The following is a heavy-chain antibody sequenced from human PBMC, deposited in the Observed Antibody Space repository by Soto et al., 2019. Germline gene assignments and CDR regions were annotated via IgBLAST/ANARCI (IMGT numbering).Heavy chain of an antibody. CDR2: IKQDGSEK. CDR3: ARARVDY. J-gene: IGHJ4*02. Sequence: GGSLRLSCAASGFSFSPYWMSWVRQAPGKGLEWVANIKQDGSEKYYVDSVKGRFTISRDNAKNLLYLQMNSLRAEDTGLYYCARARVDYWGQGTLVTVSS. V-gene: IGHV3-7*01. CDR1: GFSFSPYW.